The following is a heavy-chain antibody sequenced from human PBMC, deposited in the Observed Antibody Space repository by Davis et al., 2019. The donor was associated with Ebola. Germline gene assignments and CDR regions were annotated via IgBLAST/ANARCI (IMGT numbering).Heavy chain of an antibody. J-gene: IGHJ4*02. D-gene: IGHD6-6*01. CDR3: ARISSIAARYYFDY. CDR2: INTNTGKA. Sequence: ASVKVSCKASGYPFTDFAINWLRQAPGQGLEWMGWINTNTGKATYAQGFTGRFVFSLDASVSTAYLQISSLKAEDTAVYYCARISSIAARYYFDYWGQGTLVTVSS. V-gene: IGHV7-4-1*02. CDR1: GYPFTDFA.